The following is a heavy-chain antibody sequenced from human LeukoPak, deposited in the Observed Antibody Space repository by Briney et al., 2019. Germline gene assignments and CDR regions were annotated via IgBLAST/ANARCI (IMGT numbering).Heavy chain of an antibody. Sequence: GGSLRLSCAASGFTFSNAWLSWVRQAPGKGLEWVGHIKSKTDGGTTDYAAPVKGRFTISRDDSKDTVYLQMNSLKTEDTAVYYCTTERYNWNYVLDYWGQGTLVTVSS. CDR2: IKSKTDGGTT. V-gene: IGHV3-15*01. J-gene: IGHJ4*02. CDR3: TTERYNWNYVLDY. D-gene: IGHD1-7*01. CDR1: GFTFSNAW.